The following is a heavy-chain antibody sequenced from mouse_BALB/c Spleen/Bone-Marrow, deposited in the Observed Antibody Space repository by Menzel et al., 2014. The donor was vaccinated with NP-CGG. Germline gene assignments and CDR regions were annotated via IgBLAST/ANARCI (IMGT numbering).Heavy chain of an antibody. D-gene: IGHD2-4*01. J-gene: IGHJ4*01. CDR1: GYTFTSNI. Sequence: EVKLTESGPELVKPGASVKTSCKASGYTFTSNIINWVKQKPGQGLEWIGYINPYNDVTKYNEKLKGKATLTSDMSSNTAFMELISLTSEDSAVYYCAKAAYYDYDGRAMGYWGQGASVIVSS. CDR2: INPYNDVT. CDR3: AKAAYYDYDGRAMGY. V-gene: IGHV1-14*01.